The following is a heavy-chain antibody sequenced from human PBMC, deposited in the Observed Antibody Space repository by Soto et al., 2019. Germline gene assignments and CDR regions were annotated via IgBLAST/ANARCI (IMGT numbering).Heavy chain of an antibody. CDR2: ISYDGSNK. CDR3: AKDPGYCSSTSCQPNMYYYYYMDV. D-gene: IGHD2-2*01. Sequence: QVQLVESGGGVVQPGRSLRLSCAASGFTFSSYGMHWVRQAPGKGLEWVAVISYDGSNKYYADSVKGRFTISRDNSKNTLYLQMNSLRAEDTAVYYCAKDPGYCSSTSCQPNMYYYYYMDVWGKGTTVTVSS. J-gene: IGHJ6*03. V-gene: IGHV3-30*18. CDR1: GFTFSSYG.